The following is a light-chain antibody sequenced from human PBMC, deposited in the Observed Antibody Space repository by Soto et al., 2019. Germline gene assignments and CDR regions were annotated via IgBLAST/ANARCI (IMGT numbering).Light chain of an antibody. V-gene: IGKV1-12*01. CDR1: QSISTW. CDR3: QQAASFPFT. Sequence: DVQMTQSPSSVSASVGDRVTITCRASQSISTWLAWFQQKHGRAPKLLISVASSLQTGVPPRFCGSGSGTDFILTISSLHPEDFATYYCQQAASFPFTFGPGTRVYIK. CDR2: VAS. J-gene: IGKJ3*01.